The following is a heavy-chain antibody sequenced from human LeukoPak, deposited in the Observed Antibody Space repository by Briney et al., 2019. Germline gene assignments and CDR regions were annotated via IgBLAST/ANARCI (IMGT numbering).Heavy chain of an antibody. CDR1: GGSISSYY. J-gene: IGHJ4*02. CDR2: IYTSGST. D-gene: IGHD3-10*01. Sequence: SETLSLTCTVSGGSISSYYWSWIRQPAGKGLEWIGRIYTSGSTNYNPSLKSRVTMSVDTSKNQFSLKLSSVTAADTAVYYCARGEEGYYYGSGSYNYWGQGTLVTVSS. CDR3: ARGEEGYYYGSGSYNY. V-gene: IGHV4-4*07.